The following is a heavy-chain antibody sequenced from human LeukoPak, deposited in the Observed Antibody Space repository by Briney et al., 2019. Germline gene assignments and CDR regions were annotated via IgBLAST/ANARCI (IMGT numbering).Heavy chain of an antibody. CDR3: AAITVIDWFDP. Sequence: SSETLSLTCTVSGGSISSYYWSWIRQPPGKGLEWIGYIYYSGSTNYNPSLKSRVTISVDTSKNQFSLKLSSVTAADTAVYYWAAITVIDWFDPWGQGTLVTVS. J-gene: IGHJ5*02. CDR2: IYYSGST. D-gene: IGHD3-22*01. CDR1: GGSISSYY. V-gene: IGHV4-59*01.